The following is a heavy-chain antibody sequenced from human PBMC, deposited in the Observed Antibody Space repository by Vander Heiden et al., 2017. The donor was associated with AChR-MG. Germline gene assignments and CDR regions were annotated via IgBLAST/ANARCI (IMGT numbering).Heavy chain of an antibody. CDR1: GDSVSSNSAA. CDR3: TNTAGGMDV. CDR2: TYYRSKWQK. V-gene: IGHV6-1*01. D-gene: IGHD5-18*01. Sequence: QVQLQQSGPGLVKPSQNLPLHCAISGDSVSSNSAAWNWIRRSTSSGLEWLGRTYYRSKWQKEEALSVKNRITINPETSKNQFSMKLNSVTTEDTGVYYCTNTAGGMDVWGQVTTVTVSS. J-gene: IGHJ6*02.